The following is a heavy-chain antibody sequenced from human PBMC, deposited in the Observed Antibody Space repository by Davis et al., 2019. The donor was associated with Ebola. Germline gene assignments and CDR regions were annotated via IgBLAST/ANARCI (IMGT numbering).Heavy chain of an antibody. Sequence: GESLKISCAAPGFTFSSYAMHWVRQAPGKGLEWVAVISYDGSNKYYADSVKGRFTISRDNAKNSLYLQMNSLRAEDTAVYYCARRAWFDPWGQGTLVTVSS. J-gene: IGHJ5*02. CDR3: ARRAWFDP. V-gene: IGHV3-30-3*01. CDR2: ISYDGSNK. CDR1: GFTFSSYA.